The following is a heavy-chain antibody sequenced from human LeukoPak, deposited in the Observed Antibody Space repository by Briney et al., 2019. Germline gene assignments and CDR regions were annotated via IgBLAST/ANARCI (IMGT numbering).Heavy chain of an antibody. D-gene: IGHD2-21*02. J-gene: IGHJ4*02. CDR1: GASMRTYS. CDR3: ARGDGYLPD. Sequence: SETLSLTCTVSGASMRTYSWSWVRQPPGMGLEWIGYIYSTGSTNYNSSLKSRVTISADTSRSQFSLNLNSVTAADTAVYYCARGDGYLPDWGQGTLVTVSS. CDR2: IYSTGST. V-gene: IGHV4-59*01.